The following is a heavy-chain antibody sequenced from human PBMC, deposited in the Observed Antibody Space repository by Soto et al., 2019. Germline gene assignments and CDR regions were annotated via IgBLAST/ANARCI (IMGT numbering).Heavy chain of an antibody. CDR1: GYSFTSYW. CDR3: AAVPRDGYNPREY. V-gene: IGHV5-51*01. Sequence: PGESLKISCKGSGYSFTSYWIGWVRQMPGKGLEWMGIIYPGDSDTRYSPSFQGQVTISADKSISTAYLQWSSLKASDTAMYYWAAVPRDGYNPREYWAKRSLVTVSS. CDR2: IYPGDSDT. J-gene: IGHJ4*02. D-gene: IGHD5-12*01.